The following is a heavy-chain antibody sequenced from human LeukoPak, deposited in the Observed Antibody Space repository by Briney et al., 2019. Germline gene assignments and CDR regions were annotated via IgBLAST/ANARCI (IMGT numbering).Heavy chain of an antibody. CDR1: GGSISSYY. CDR2: IYTSGST. J-gene: IGHJ6*03. V-gene: IGHV4-4*07. Sequence: PSETLSLTCTVSGGSISSYYWSWIRQPAGKGLEWIGRIYTSGSTNYNPSLKSRVTMSVDTSKNQFSLKLSSVTAADTAVYYCARVPVYSDSSGYYYGFYYMDVWGKGTTVTISS. D-gene: IGHD3-22*01. CDR3: ARVPVYSDSSGYYYGFYYMDV.